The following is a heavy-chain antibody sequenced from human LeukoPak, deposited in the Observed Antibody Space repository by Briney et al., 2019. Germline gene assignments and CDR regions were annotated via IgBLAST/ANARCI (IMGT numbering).Heavy chain of an antibody. V-gene: IGHV5-51*01. CDR2: IYPGDSDT. CDR3: ARLSAARSFDY. CDR1: GYSFTNSW. Sequence: GESLKITCKGSGYSFTNSWIGWVRQMPGKGLEWMGIIYPGDSDTRYSPSFQGQVTISADKSISTAYLQWSSLKASDTAMYYCARLSAARSFDYWGQGTLVTVSS. J-gene: IGHJ4*02. D-gene: IGHD6-6*01.